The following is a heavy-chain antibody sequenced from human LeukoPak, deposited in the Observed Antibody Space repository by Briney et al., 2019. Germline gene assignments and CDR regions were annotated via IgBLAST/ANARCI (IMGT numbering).Heavy chain of an antibody. J-gene: IGHJ6*02. CDR3: ARQYVAADYYYYGMDV. Sequence: GGSLRLSCAASGFTFSNYWMSWVRQAPGKGLEWVANIKQDGSEKYYVDSVKGRFTISRDNAKNSLYLQMNSLRDEDTAVYYCARQYVAADYYYYGMDVWGQGTTVTVSS. D-gene: IGHD6-19*01. V-gene: IGHV3-7*01. CDR1: GFTFSNYW. CDR2: IKQDGSEK.